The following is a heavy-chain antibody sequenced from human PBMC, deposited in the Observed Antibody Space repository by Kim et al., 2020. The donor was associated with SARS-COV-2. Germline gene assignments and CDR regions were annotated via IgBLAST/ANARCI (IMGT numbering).Heavy chain of an antibody. D-gene: IGHD6-13*01. Sequence: ASVKVSCKASGYTFTSYAMHWVRQAPGQRLEWMGWINAGNGNTKYSQKFQGRVTITRDTSASTAYMELSSLRSEDTAVYYCARVLAAADPFDYWGQGTLVTVSS. J-gene: IGHJ4*02. V-gene: IGHV1-3*01. CDR1: GYTFTSYA. CDR2: INAGNGNT. CDR3: ARVLAAADPFDY.